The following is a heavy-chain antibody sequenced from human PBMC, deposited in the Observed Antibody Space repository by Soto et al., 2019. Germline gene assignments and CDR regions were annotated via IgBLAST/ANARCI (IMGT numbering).Heavy chain of an antibody. Sequence: SVQVSCEASGYSFTSDAMHWVRQAPGQRLEWMGWINAGNGNTKYSQKFQGRVTITRDTSASTAYMELSSLRSEDTAVYYCARSPSNVLRFLEWFPTPPFDPWGQGTLVTVSS. CDR3: ARSPSNVLRFLEWFPTPPFDP. D-gene: IGHD3-3*01. CDR1: GYSFTSDA. CDR2: INAGNGNT. V-gene: IGHV1-3*01. J-gene: IGHJ5*02.